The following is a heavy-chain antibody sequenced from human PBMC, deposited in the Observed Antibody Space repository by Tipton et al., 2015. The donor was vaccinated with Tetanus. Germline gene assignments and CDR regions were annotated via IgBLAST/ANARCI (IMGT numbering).Heavy chain of an antibody. J-gene: IGHJ4*02. Sequence: LRLSCAVSGGSITSGAYLWGWIRQPPGKGLEWIGRMYFSGSIRYNPSLKSRVTMSADTSKNQLSLRLTSVTAADTAVYYCARAAGFLGLTHDFWGRGTPVSVSS. CDR3: ARAAGFLGLTHDF. CDR2: MYFSGSI. CDR1: GGSITSGAYL. V-gene: IGHV4-30-4*07. D-gene: IGHD2/OR15-2a*01.